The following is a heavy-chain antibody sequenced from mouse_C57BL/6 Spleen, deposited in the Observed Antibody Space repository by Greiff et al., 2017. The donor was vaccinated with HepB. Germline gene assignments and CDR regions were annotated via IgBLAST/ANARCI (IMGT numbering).Heavy chain of an antibody. V-gene: IGHV1-62-2*01. J-gene: IGHJ4*01. CDR2: FYPGSGSI. Sequence: VQLQQSGAELVKPGASVKLSCKASGYTFTEYTIHWVKQRSGQGLEWIGWFYPGSGSIKYNEKFKDKASLTADKSSSTVHMELSRLTSEDSAVYFCARHEVYGYYSYYAMDYWGQGTSVTVSS. CDR1: GYTFTEYT. CDR3: ARHEVYGYYSYYAMDY. D-gene: IGHD2-3*01.